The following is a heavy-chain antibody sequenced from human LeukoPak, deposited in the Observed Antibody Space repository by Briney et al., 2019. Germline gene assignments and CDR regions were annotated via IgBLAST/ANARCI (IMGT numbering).Heavy chain of an antibody. J-gene: IGHJ6*02. Sequence: SETLSLTCTVSGGPISNYYWSWIRQPPGKGLEWIGYIYYSGSTNCNPSLKSRVTISVDTSKNQFSLKLSSVTAADTAVYYCARGFQRGYGPHYGMDVWGQGTTVTVSS. CDR2: IYYSGST. V-gene: IGHV4-59*01. CDR3: ARGFQRGYGPHYGMDV. D-gene: IGHD5-12*01. CDR1: GGPISNYY.